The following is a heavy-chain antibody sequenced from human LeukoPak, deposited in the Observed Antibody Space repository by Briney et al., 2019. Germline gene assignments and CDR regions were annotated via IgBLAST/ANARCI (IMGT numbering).Heavy chain of an antibody. J-gene: IGHJ5*02. Sequence: PSETLSLTCTVYGGSFSGYYWSWIRQPPGKGLEWIGYIYYSGSTNYNPSLKSRVTMSVDTSKNQFSLNLSSVTAADTAVYYCATYIAGAYNWLDPWGQGTLVTVSS. CDR3: ATYIAGAYNWLDP. CDR1: GGSFSGYY. D-gene: IGHD1-26*01. CDR2: IYYSGST. V-gene: IGHV4-59*01.